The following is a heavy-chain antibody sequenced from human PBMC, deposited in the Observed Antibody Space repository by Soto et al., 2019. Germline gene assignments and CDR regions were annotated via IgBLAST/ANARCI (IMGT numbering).Heavy chain of an antibody. CDR1: GYTFTSYG. CDR3: ARDRATMIVVDAAFDI. Sequence: ASVKVSCKASGYTFTSYGISWVRQAPGQGLEWMGWISAYNGNTNYAQKLQGRVTMTTDTSTSTAYMELRSLRSDDTAVYYCARDRATMIVVDAAFDIWGQGTMVTVSS. V-gene: IGHV1-18*01. J-gene: IGHJ3*02. D-gene: IGHD3-22*01. CDR2: ISAYNGNT.